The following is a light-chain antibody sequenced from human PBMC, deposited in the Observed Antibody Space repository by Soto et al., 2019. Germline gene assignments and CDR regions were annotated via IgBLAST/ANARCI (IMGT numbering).Light chain of an antibody. J-gene: IGLJ2*01. CDR3: CSYAGSSTGV. CDR1: RRDVGRYNL. V-gene: IGLV2-23*01. Sequence: QSALTQPASVSGSPGQSITIYCTGTRRDVGRYNLVSWYQQHPGKAPKLMIYEGSKRPSGVSNRFSGSKSSNTASLTISGLQAEDEADYYCCSYAGSSTGVFGGGTKLTVL. CDR2: EGS.